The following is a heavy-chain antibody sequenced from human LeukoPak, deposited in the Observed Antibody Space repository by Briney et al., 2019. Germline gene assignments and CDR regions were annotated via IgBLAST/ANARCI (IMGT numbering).Heavy chain of an antibody. CDR3: AIYPVTTYPW. V-gene: IGHV1-8*01. Sequence: ASVKVSCKASGYTFTSYDINWVRQATGQGLEWMGWMNPNSGNTGYAQEFQGRVTMTRNTSISTAYMELSSLRSEDTAVYYCAIYPVTTYPWWGQGTLVTVSS. CDR1: GYTFTSYD. D-gene: IGHD4-17*01. J-gene: IGHJ4*02. CDR2: MNPNSGNT.